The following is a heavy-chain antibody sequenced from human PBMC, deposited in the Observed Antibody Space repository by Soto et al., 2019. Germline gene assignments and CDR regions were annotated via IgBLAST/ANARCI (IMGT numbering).Heavy chain of an antibody. V-gene: IGHV3-30-3*01. D-gene: IGHD3-3*01. CDR2: ISYDGSNK. CDR1: GFTFSSYA. J-gene: IGHJ6*02. Sequence: QVQLVESGGGVVQPGRSLRLSCAASGFTFSSYAMHRVRQAPGKGLEWVAVISYDGSNKYYADSVKGRFTISRDNSKNTLYLQMNSLRAEDTAVYYCARDGGRAPFWSGYFDGMDVWGQGTTVTVSS. CDR3: ARDGGRAPFWSGYFDGMDV.